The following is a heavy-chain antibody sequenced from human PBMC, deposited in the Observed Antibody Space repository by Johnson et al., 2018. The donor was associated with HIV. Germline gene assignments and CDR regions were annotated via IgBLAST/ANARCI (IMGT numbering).Heavy chain of an antibody. CDR1: GLSVSYGY. CDR3: AREVAIGYSYGYLIGAFDI. CDR2: IYSGGST. J-gene: IGHJ3*02. D-gene: IGHD5-18*01. V-gene: IGHV3-53*01. Sequence: VQLVESGGGLIQPGGSLRLSCAASGLSVSYGYMTWVRQAPGKGLEWVSIIYSGGSTYYADSVKGRFTISRDNSKNTLYLQMNSLRAEDTAVYYCAREVAIGYSYGYLIGAFDIWGQGTMVTVSS.